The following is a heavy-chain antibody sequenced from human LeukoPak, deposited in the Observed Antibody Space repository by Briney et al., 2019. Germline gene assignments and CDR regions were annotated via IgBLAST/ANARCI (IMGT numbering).Heavy chain of an antibody. J-gene: IGHJ4*02. V-gene: IGHV3-23*01. Sequence: GGSLRLSCAASGFTFSSYAMSWVRQAPGKGLEWVSAISGSGAGTYYADSVKGRFTISRDNSKTTLYLQMNGLRAEDTAVYYCAKALPVAGFVYWGQGTLVTVSS. CDR2: ISGSGAGT. CDR3: AKALPVAGFVY. D-gene: IGHD6-19*01. CDR1: GFTFSSYA.